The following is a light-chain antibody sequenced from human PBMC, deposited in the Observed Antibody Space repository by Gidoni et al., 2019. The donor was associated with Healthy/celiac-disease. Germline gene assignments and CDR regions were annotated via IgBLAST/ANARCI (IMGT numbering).Light chain of an antibody. CDR2: DAS. CDR3: QQFNNYPQSYT. J-gene: IGKJ2*01. Sequence: AIPFTPSPSPLSASVGDRVTITCRASQGISSALAWYQQKPGKAPKLLIYDASSLESGVPSRFSGSGSGTDFTLTISSLQPEDFATYYCQQFNNYPQSYTFGQGTKLEIK. V-gene: IGKV1D-13*01. CDR1: QGISSA.